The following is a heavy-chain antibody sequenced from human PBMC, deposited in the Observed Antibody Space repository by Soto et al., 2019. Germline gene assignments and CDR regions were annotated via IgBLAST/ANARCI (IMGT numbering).Heavy chain of an antibody. CDR1: GFTFSTYW. Sequence: SLRLSCAASGFTFSTYWMSWVRQAPGKGLEWVANIKEDGSEKYYVDSVEGRFTISRDNAKNSLYLQMTSLRAEDTALYYCARGWGYFDSSGFPYLYAMDVWGQGTTVTV. D-gene: IGHD3-22*01. J-gene: IGHJ6*02. CDR3: ARGWGYFDSSGFPYLYAMDV. V-gene: IGHV3-7*01. CDR2: IKEDGSEK.